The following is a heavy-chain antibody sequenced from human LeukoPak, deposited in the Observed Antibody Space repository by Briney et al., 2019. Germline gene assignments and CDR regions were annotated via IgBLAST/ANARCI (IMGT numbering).Heavy chain of an antibody. CDR2: ISTGGGST. Sequence: GGSLRLSCAASGFTFSSYTMSWVRQAPGKGLEWVSSISTGGGSTYYADSVKGRFTVSRDNSKNTLYLQMNSLRAEDTAIYYCVRAHYGSGSYYNWSDPWGQGTLVTVSS. J-gene: IGHJ5*02. V-gene: IGHV3-23*01. CDR3: VRAHYGSGSYYNWSDP. CDR1: GFTFSSYT. D-gene: IGHD3-10*01.